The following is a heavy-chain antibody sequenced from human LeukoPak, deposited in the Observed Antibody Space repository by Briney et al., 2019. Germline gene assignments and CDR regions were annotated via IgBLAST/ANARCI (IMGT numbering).Heavy chain of an antibody. CDR3: ARDITHGSGSYYSPS. Sequence: ASVKVSYKASGYTFTSYGISWVRQAPGQGLEWMGWISAYNGNTNYAQKLQGRVTMTTDTSTSTAYMELRSLRSDDTAVYYCARDITHGSGSYYSPSWGQGTLVTVSS. D-gene: IGHD3-10*01. V-gene: IGHV1-18*01. J-gene: IGHJ4*02. CDR2: ISAYNGNT. CDR1: GYTFTSYG.